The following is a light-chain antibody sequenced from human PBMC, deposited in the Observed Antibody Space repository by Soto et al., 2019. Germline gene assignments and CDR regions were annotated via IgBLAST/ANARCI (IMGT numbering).Light chain of an antibody. J-gene: IGKJ4*01. CDR2: GAS. Sequence: EIVWTQSPGTLSLSPGERATLSCRASQSVRNTYLAWYQQKPGQAPRLLVSGASSRATGIPDRYSGSGSGKDFTLTINRLEPEDFAVYFCQQYGESPPTFGGGTKVEIK. CDR3: QQYGESPPT. CDR1: QSVRNTY. V-gene: IGKV3-20*01.